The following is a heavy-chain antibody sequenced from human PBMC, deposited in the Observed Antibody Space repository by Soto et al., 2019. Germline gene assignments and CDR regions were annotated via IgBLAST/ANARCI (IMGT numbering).Heavy chain of an antibody. V-gene: IGHV4-39*01. J-gene: IGHJ4*02. CDR3: ASPITMVRGVRYFDY. D-gene: IGHD3-10*01. CDR1: GGSISSSSYY. CDR2: IYNSGRT. Sequence: QLQLQESGPGLVKPSETLSLTCTVSGGSISSSSYYWGWIRQPPGKGLEWIGNIYNSGRTYYNPSLKSRVTISFDTSKNRFSLKLSSVTAADTANYYCASPITMVRGVRYFDYWGQGTLVTVSS.